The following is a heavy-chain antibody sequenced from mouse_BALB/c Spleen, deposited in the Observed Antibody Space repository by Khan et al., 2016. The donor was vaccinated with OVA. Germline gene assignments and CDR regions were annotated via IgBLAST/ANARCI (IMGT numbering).Heavy chain of an antibody. V-gene: IGHV10-1*02. Sequence: EVQLVESGGGLVQPKGSLKLACAASGFTFNTYAMNWVRQAPGKGLEWVARIRNKSNNYETYYADSVKDTFTISRNESQTKLYLQMSNLKTEDTAMYYCVRSSGYYFDYWGQGTTLTVSS. D-gene: IGHD3-1*01. CDR2: IRNKSNNYET. CDR3: VRSSGYYFDY. CDR1: GFTFNTYA. J-gene: IGHJ2*01.